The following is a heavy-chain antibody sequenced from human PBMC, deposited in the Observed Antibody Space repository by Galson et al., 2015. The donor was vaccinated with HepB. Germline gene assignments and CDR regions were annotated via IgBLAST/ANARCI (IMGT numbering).Heavy chain of an antibody. J-gene: IGHJ5*02. Sequence: SVKVSCKASGYTLTELSMHWVRQAPGKGLEWMGGFDPEDGETIYAQKFQGRVTMTEDTSTDTAYMELSSLRSEDTAVYYCATMVAATPSWFDPWGQGTLVTVSS. CDR3: ATMVAATPSWFDP. CDR2: FDPEDGET. CDR1: GYTLTELS. V-gene: IGHV1-24*01. D-gene: IGHD2-15*01.